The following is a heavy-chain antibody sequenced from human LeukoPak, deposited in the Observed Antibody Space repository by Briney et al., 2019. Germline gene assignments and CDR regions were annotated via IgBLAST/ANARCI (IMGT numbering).Heavy chain of an antibody. V-gene: IGHV4-59*08. CDR2: IYYSGST. CDR1: GGSISSYY. D-gene: IGHD5-24*01. Sequence: SETLSLTCTVSGGSISSYYWSWIRQPPGKGLEWIGYIYYSGSTNYNPSLKSRVTISVDTSRNQFSLKRSSVTAADTAVYYCARRKKGDGYNSFDYWGQGTLVTVSS. CDR3: ARRKKGDGYNSFDY. J-gene: IGHJ4*02.